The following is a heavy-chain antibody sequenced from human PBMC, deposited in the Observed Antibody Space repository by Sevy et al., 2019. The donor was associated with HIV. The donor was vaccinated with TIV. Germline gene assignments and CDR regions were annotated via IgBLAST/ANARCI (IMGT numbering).Heavy chain of an antibody. Sequence: GGSLRLSCAASGFTFSDYYMSWIRQAPGKGLEWVSYISSSGSTIYYADSVKGRFTISRDNAKNSRYLQMNSLRAEDTAVYYCAREVYDYESSYWGQGTLVTVSS. CDR3: AREVYDYESSY. V-gene: IGHV3-11*01. CDR2: ISSSGSTI. CDR1: GFTFSDYY. D-gene: IGHD3-16*01. J-gene: IGHJ4*02.